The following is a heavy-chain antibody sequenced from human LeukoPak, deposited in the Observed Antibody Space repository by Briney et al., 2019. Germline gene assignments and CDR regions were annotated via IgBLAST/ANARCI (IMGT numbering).Heavy chain of an antibody. CDR1: GFTFSSYA. CDR3: ARYSSGWYGYFDY. Sequence: GGSLRLSCAASGFTFSSYAMSWVRQAPGKGLEWVSAISGSGGGTYYADSVKGRFTISRDNSKNTLYLQMNSLRAEDTAVYYCARYSSGWYGYFDYWGQGTLVTVSS. CDR2: ISGSGGGT. D-gene: IGHD6-19*01. V-gene: IGHV3-23*01. J-gene: IGHJ4*02.